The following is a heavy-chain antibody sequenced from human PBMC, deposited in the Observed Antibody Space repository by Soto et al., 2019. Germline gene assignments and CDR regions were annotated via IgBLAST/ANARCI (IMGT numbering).Heavy chain of an antibody. J-gene: IGHJ4*01. V-gene: IGHV1-18*01. D-gene: IGHD4-17*01. CDR1: GYTFTSYG. Sequence: QVQLVQSGAEVKKPGASVKVSCKASGYTFTSYGISWVRQAPGQGLEWMGWISAYNGNTNYAQKPQGRVTMTTDTSQSKVYMELRSLGSDDKALYYWAKGRPYGDPDHWGQGTLVNVSS. CDR2: ISAYNGNT. CDR3: AKGRPYGDPDH.